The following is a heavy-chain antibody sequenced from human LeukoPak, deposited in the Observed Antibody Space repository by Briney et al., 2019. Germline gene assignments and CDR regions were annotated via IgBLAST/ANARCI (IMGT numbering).Heavy chain of an antibody. V-gene: IGHV3-23*01. CDR1: GFTFSSYA. CDR2: IRGSGGTT. J-gene: IGHJ5*02. Sequence: GGSLRLSCAASGFTFSSYAMSWVRQAPGKGLEWVSAIRGSGGTTYYADSVKGRFTISRDNSKNTLYLQMNSLRAEDTAVYYCAKDRGYYNDDTPGDWFDPWGQGTLVTVSS. D-gene: IGHD3-22*01. CDR3: AKDRGYYNDDTPGDWFDP.